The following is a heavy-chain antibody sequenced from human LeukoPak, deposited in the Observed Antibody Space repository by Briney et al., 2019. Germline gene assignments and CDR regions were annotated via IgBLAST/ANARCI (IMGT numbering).Heavy chain of an antibody. Sequence: GGSLRLSCAASGFTFSDHYMDWVRQAPGKGLEWVGRTRNKAKSYTTDYAASVEGRFTISRDNSQNSLYLQMNSLKTEDTAVYYCARCHDYGSGTYPLDYWGQGTLVTVSS. D-gene: IGHD3-10*01. CDR1: GFTFSDHY. CDR3: ARCHDYGSGTYPLDY. V-gene: IGHV3-72*01. J-gene: IGHJ4*02. CDR2: TRNKAKSYTT.